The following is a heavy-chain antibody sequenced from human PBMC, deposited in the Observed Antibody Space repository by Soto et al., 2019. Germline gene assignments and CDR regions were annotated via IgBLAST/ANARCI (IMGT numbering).Heavy chain of an antibody. D-gene: IGHD3-10*01. V-gene: IGHV1-46*03. J-gene: IGHJ6*02. CDR2: INPSGGST. CDR3: ARDLRGFGLSVYYYYGMDV. CDR1: GYTFTSYY. Sequence: GASVKVSCKASGYTFTSYYMHRVRQAPGQGLEWMGIINPSGGSTSYAQKFQGRVTMTRDTSTSTVYMELSSLRSGDTAVYYCARDLRGFGLSVYYYYGMDVWGQGTTVTVSS.